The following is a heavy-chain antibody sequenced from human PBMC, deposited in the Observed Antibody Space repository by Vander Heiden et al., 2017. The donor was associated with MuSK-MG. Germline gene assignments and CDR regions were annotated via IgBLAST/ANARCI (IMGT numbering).Heavy chain of an antibody. CDR3: ARGRANDYGGNRYFDY. J-gene: IGHJ4*02. D-gene: IGHD4-17*01. V-gene: IGHV4-34*01. CDR1: GGSFSGYY. Sequence: QVQLQQCGAGLLTPSETLSLTCAVYGGSFSGYYWSWIRQPPGKKSEWIGEINHSGSANYNPSLKSRVTISVDTSKNQFSLKLSSVTAADTAVYYCARGRANDYGGNRYFDYWGQGTLVTVSS. CDR2: INHSGSA.